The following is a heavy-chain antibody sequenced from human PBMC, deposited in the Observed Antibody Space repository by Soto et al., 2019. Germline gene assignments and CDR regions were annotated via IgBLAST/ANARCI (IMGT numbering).Heavy chain of an antibody. V-gene: IGHV3-48*01. CDR3: ARKLERRGGWFAP. CDR2: ISSSSSTI. Sequence: EVQLVESGGGLVQPGGSLRLSCAASGFTFSSYSMNWVRQAPGKGLEWVSYISSSSSTIYYADSVKGRFTISRDNAKNSLYLQMNSLRAEDTAVYYCARKLERRGGWFAPWGQGTLVTVSS. CDR1: GFTFSSYS. D-gene: IGHD1-1*01. J-gene: IGHJ5*02.